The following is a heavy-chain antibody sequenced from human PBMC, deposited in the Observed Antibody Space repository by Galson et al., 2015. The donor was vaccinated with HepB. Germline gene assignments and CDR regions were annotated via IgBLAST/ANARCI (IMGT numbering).Heavy chain of an antibody. CDR2: INPNSGGT. CDR1: GYTFTGYY. Sequence: SVKVSCKASGYTFTGYYMHWVRQAPGQGLEWMGRINPNSGGTNYAQKFQGRVTMTRDTSISTAYMELSRLRSDNTAVYYCARDPSGYSSSWYDYWGQGTLVTVSS. V-gene: IGHV1-2*06. J-gene: IGHJ4*02. D-gene: IGHD6-13*01. CDR3: ARDPSGYSSSWYDY.